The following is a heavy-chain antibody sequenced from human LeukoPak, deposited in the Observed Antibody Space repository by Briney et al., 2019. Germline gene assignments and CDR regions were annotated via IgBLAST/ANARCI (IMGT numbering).Heavy chain of an antibody. V-gene: IGHV1-69*13. Sequence: SVKVSCKASGGTFNSYAISWVRQAPGQGLEWMGGIIPIFGTANYAQKFQGRVTITADESTSTAYMELSSLRSEDTAVYYCARERDDEEGFDYWGQGTLVTVSS. CDR2: IIPIFGTA. D-gene: IGHD1-1*01. J-gene: IGHJ4*02. CDR3: ARERDDEEGFDY. CDR1: GGTFNSYA.